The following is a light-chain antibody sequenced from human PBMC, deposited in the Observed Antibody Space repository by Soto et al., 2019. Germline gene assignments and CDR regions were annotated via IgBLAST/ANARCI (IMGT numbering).Light chain of an antibody. V-gene: IGKV3-20*01. Sequence: EIVLTQAPGTLSLSPGERVTLSCRASQSVSSSYLAWYQQKPGQAPRLLIYGASSRATGIPDRFSGSGSGQDFTLTISRLEPEDFAVYYCQQYGSSRRTFGQGTNVEIK. CDR1: QSVSSSY. CDR2: GAS. J-gene: IGKJ1*01. CDR3: QQYGSSRRT.